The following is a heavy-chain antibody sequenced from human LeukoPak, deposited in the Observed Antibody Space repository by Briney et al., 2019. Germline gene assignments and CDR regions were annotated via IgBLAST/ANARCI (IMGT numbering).Heavy chain of an antibody. CDR2: ISSSSSYI. J-gene: IGHJ4*02. CDR3: AKGSRPGVTAEVGY. CDR1: GFTFSSYS. V-gene: IGHV3-21*04. D-gene: IGHD2-15*01. Sequence: PGGSLRLSCAASGFTFSSYSMNWVRQAPGKGLEWVSSISSSSSYIYYADSVKGRFTISRDNAKNSLYLQMNSLRAEDTALYYCAKGSRPGVTAEVGYWGQGTLVTVSS.